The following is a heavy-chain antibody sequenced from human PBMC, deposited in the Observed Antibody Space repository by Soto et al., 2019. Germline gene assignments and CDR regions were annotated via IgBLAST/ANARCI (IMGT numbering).Heavy chain of an antibody. V-gene: IGHV4-39*01. D-gene: IGHD3-10*01. CDR2: IYYTGST. CDR3: ARSVSGSTWTY. J-gene: IGHJ4*02. CDR1: GGSVSSGSYY. Sequence: SETLSLTCTVSGGSVSSGSYYWGWIRQPPGKGLEWIGSIYYTGSTYCNPSLKSRVTISLDTSKNQFSLKLSSVTAADTAMYYCARSVSGSTWTYWGQGTLVTVS.